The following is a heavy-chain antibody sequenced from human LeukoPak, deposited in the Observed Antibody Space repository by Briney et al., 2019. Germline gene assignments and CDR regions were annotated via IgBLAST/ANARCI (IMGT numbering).Heavy chain of an antibody. CDR3: ARSWYSAFDI. CDR1: GGSFSGYY. J-gene: IGHJ3*02. D-gene: IGHD6-13*01. V-gene: IGHV4-34*01. Sequence: SETLSLTCAVYGGSFSGYYWSWIRQPPGKGLEWIGEINHSGSTNYNPSLKSRVTISVDTSKNQFSLKLSSATAADTAVYYCARSWYSAFDIWGQGTMVTVSS. CDR2: INHSGST.